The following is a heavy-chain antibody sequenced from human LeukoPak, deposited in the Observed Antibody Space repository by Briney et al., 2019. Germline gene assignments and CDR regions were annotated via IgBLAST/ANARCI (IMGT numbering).Heavy chain of an antibody. D-gene: IGHD3-3*01. Sequence: NPSETLSLTCAVYGGSFSGYYWSWIRQPPGKGLEWIGEINHSGSTNYNPSLKSRVTISVDTSKNQFSLKLSSVTAADTAVYYCARGLYYFWSGYYRAPFDYWGQGTLVTVSS. J-gene: IGHJ4*02. CDR2: INHSGST. V-gene: IGHV4-34*01. CDR3: ARGLYYFWSGYYRAPFDY. CDR1: GGSFSGYY.